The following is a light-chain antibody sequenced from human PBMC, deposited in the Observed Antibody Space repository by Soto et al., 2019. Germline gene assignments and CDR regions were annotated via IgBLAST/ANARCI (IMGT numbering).Light chain of an antibody. Sequence: QSVLTQPPSASGTPGQTVIISCSGSRSDIGSNSVNLYQHLPGTAPKLLIYNNNQRPSGVPDRFSGSKSGTSASLAISGLQSEDEADYYCAAWDDSLTGPVFGTGTKVTV. CDR1: RSDIGSNS. CDR2: NNN. CDR3: AAWDDSLTGPV. J-gene: IGLJ1*01. V-gene: IGLV1-44*01.